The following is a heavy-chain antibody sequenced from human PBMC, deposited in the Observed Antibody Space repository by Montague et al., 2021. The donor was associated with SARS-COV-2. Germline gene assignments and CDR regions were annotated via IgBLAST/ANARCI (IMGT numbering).Heavy chain of an antibody. J-gene: IGHJ5*01. V-gene: IGHV4-39*01. CDR3: GRQSTTHAFDS. CDR2: ISYSGGT. CDR1: SGSISPSDTHY. D-gene: IGHD1-1*01. Sequence: SETLSLTCVVSSGSISPSDTHYWVWVRPAPGKGLEWIVTISYSGGTIYNLPLRSRVTISVDSSKNLFSLNPRSVTAADTSLYCCGRQSTTHAFDSWGQGILVTVSS.